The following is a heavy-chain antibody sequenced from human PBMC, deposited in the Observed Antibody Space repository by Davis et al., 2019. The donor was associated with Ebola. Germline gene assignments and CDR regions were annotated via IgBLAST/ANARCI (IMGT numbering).Heavy chain of an antibody. CDR1: GFTFSSYG. J-gene: IGHJ4*02. CDR3: AKDSSTNAYYVDY. V-gene: IGHV3-30*18. Sequence: PGGSLRLSCAASGFTFSSYGMHWVRQAPGKGLEWVAVISYDGSNKYYADSVKGRFTISRDNSKNTLYLQMNSLRAEDTAVYYCAKDSSTNAYYVDYWGQGTLVTVSS. D-gene: IGHD2-2*01. CDR2: ISYDGSNK.